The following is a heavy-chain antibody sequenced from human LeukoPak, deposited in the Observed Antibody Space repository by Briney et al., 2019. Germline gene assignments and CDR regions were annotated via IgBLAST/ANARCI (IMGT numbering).Heavy chain of an antibody. Sequence: ASVKVSCKASGHTFTTYYVHLVRQAPGQGLEWMGVINPSGDGTNYPQRFQGRVTLTRDTSTSTVYMELSSLRSEDTAVYYCARGSLMITQANYFDYWGQGTLVTVSS. V-gene: IGHV1-46*01. CDR2: INPSGDGT. CDR1: GHTFTTYY. J-gene: IGHJ4*02. CDR3: ARGSLMITQANYFDY. D-gene: IGHD3-16*01.